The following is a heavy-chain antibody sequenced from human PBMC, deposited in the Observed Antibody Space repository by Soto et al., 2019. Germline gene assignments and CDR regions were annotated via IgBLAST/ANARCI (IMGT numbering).Heavy chain of an antibody. Sequence: ASVKLSCKASGGTFSSYTISWVRQAPGQGLEWMGRIIPILGIANYAQKFQGRVTITADKSTSTAYMELSSLRSEDTAVYYCAREEYYYGSGAFFDYWGQGTLVTVSS. CDR3: AREEYYYGSGAFFDY. CDR1: GGTFSSYT. D-gene: IGHD3-10*01. V-gene: IGHV1-69*04. CDR2: IIPILGIA. J-gene: IGHJ4*02.